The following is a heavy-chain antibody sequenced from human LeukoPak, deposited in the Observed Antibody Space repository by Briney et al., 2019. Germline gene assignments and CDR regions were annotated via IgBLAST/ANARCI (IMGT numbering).Heavy chain of an antibody. CDR2: MYHSGST. V-gene: IGHV4-38-2*02. CDR1: GYSISSGHY. CDR3: ARVQKILWFGDPGAFDI. J-gene: IGHJ3*02. Sequence: SETLSLTCTVSGYSISSGHYWGWIRQPPGKGLEWIGSMYHSGSTYYNPPLKSRVTISEDTFKNQFSLKLRSVTAADTAVYYCARVQKILWFGDPGAFDIWGQGTMVTVSS. D-gene: IGHD3-10*01.